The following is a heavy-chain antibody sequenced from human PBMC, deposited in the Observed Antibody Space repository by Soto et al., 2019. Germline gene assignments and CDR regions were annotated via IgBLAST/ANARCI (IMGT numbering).Heavy chain of an antibody. Sequence: ASVKVSCKASGYTFTTYDISWVRQAPGQGLEWMGRISTYNGNTNYPQSLQGRLTLTTDTSTSTAYMELRSLRSDDTAVYYCARDRVAAAGRDYYYGMDVWGQGTTVTVSS. CDR1: GYTFTTYD. CDR3: ARDRVAAAGRDYYYGMDV. CDR2: ISTYNGNT. J-gene: IGHJ6*02. V-gene: IGHV1-18*01. D-gene: IGHD6-13*01.